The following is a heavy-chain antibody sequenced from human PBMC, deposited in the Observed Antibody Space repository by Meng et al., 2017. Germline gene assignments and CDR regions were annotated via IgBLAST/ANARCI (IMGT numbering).Heavy chain of an antibody. Sequence: GESLKISCAASGFTFSSYAMSWVRQAPGKGLEWVSAISGSGGSTYYADSVKGRFTISRDNSKNTLYLQMNSLRAEDTAVYYCARDPYCSGGSCYLYGMDVWGQGTTVTVSS. V-gene: IGHV3-23*01. CDR2: ISGSGGST. D-gene: IGHD2-15*01. J-gene: IGHJ6*02. CDR3: ARDPYCSGGSCYLYGMDV. CDR1: GFTFSSYA.